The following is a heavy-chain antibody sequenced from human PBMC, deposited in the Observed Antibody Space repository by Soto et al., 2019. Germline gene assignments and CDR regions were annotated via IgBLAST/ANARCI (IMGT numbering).Heavy chain of an antibody. D-gene: IGHD5-18*01. V-gene: IGHV3-21*01. J-gene: IGHJ3*02. CDR1: GFTFSSYS. CDR3: ARDNIAMATACFDI. CDR2: ISSSSSYI. Sequence: GGSLRLSCAASGFTFSSYSMNWVRQAPGKGLEWVSSISSSSSYIYYADSVKGRFTISRDNAKNSLYLQMNSLRAEDTAVYYCARDNIAMATACFDIWGQGTMVTVSS.